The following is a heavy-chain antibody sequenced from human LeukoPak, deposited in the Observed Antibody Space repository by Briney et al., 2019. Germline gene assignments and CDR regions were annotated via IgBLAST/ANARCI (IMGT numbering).Heavy chain of an antibody. CDR2: IYPGDSDT. Sequence: GESLQISCKGSGYSFTSYWIGWVRQLPGKGLEWMGIIYPGDSDTRYSPSFQGQVTISADKSISTAYLQWSSLKASDTAMYYCARQTSLGYNWFDPWGQGTLVTVSS. V-gene: IGHV5-51*01. D-gene: IGHD7-27*01. J-gene: IGHJ5*02. CDR3: ARQTSLGYNWFDP. CDR1: GYSFTSYW.